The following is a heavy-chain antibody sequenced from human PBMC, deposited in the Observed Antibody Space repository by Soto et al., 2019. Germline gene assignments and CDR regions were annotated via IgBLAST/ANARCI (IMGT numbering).Heavy chain of an antibody. Sequence: QGQMVQSGAEVKKPGSPVKVSCKASGGTFSSYAISWVRQAPGQGLEWMGGIITIFGTANYAQKFQGRVTITADTSTCTAYMELSSLRSEDWAVYYAARPYKAALRETGSPYYYCYVMDVWCQGNTVNVSS. CDR3: ARPYKAALRETGSPYYYCYVMDV. D-gene: IGHD6-25*01. CDR2: IITIFGTA. CDR1: GGTFSSYA. V-gene: IGHV1-69*06. J-gene: IGHJ6*02.